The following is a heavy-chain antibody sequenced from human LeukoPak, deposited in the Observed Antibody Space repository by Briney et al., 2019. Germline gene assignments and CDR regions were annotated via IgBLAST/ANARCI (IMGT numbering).Heavy chain of an antibody. Sequence: GSLRLSCAASGFTFSSYAMHWVRQAPGKGLEWVAVISYDGSNKYYADSVKGRFTISRDNSKNTLYLQMNSLRAEDTAVYYCAKAGRYFDWLYSTYYFDYWGQGTLVTVSS. CDR1: GFTFSSYA. D-gene: IGHD3-9*01. CDR3: AKAGRYFDWLYSTYYFDY. V-gene: IGHV3-30-3*01. J-gene: IGHJ4*02. CDR2: ISYDGSNK.